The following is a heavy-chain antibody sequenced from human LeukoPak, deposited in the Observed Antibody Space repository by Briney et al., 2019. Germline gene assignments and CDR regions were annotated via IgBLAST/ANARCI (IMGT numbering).Heavy chain of an antibody. CDR1: GYTFTSYY. V-gene: IGHV1-46*01. D-gene: IGHD3-3*01. CDR3: AKDRDPNYDFWSGPAAFDI. Sequence: ASVKVSCKASGYTFTSYYMHWVRQAPGQGLEWMGIINPSGGSTSYAQKFQGRVTMTRDTSTSTVYMELSSLRSEDTAVYYCAKDRDPNYDFWSGPAAFDIWGQGTMVTVSS. CDR2: INPSGGST. J-gene: IGHJ3*02.